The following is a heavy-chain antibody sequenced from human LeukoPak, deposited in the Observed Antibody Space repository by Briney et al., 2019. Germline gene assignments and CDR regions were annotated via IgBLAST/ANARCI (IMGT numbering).Heavy chain of an antibody. CDR1: GFTFSDYY. CDR3: ARDLVAASASYYYGMDV. CDR2: ISSSGSTI. Sequence: GGSLRLSCAASGFTFSDYYMSWIRQAPGKGLEWVSYISSSGSTIYYADSVKGRFTISRDNSKNTLYLQMNSLRAEDTAVYYCARDLVAASASYYYGMDVWGQGTTVTVSS. D-gene: IGHD1-26*01. J-gene: IGHJ6*02. V-gene: IGHV3-11*04.